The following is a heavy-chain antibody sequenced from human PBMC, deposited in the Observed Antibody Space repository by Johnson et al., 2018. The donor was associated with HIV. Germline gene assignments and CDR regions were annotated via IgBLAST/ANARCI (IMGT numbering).Heavy chain of an antibody. CDR2: IKQDGSEK. CDR3: AREMNAGNDAFDI. CDR1: PFTFSNYW. Sequence: VQLVESGGGLVKPGGSLRLSCGGSPFTFSNYWMTWVRQAPGKGLEWVANIKQDGSEKYYADSVKGRFTISRDNSKNTLYLQMNSLRAEDTAVYYCAREMNAGNDAFDIWGQGTMVTISS. J-gene: IGHJ3*02. V-gene: IGHV3-7*01.